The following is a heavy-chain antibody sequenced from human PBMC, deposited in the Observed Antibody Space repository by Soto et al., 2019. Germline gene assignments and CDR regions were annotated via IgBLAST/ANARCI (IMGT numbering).Heavy chain of an antibody. CDR3: ARGGYYYGSGSYFPRQQYYFDY. CDR2: INHSGST. V-gene: IGHV4-34*01. D-gene: IGHD3-10*01. CDR1: GGSFSGYY. Sequence: SETLSLTCAVYGGSFSGYYWSWIRQPPGKGLEWIGEINHSGSTNYNPSLKSRVTISVDTSKNQFSLKLSSVTAADTAVYYCARGGYYYGSGSYFPRQQYYFDYWGQGTLVTVSS. J-gene: IGHJ4*02.